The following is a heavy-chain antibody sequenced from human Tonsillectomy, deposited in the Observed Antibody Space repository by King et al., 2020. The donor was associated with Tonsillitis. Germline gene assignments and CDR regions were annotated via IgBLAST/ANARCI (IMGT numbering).Heavy chain of an antibody. Sequence: VQLVESGGDLVQPGGSLRLSCAASGFTFSSYSINWVRQAPGKGLEWVSYISSRSSTIYYADSVKGRFTISRDNAKNSLYLQMNSLRDENTALYYCARDGGGNSPAFDIWGQGTMVTVSS. D-gene: IGHD4-23*01. CDR2: ISSRSSTI. CDR3: ARDGGGNSPAFDI. J-gene: IGHJ3*02. V-gene: IGHV3-48*02. CDR1: GFTFSSYS.